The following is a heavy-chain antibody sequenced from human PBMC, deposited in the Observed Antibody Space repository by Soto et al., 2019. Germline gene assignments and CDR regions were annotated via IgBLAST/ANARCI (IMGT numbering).Heavy chain of an antibody. CDR2: IKEDGSEK. Sequence: EVQLVESGGGLVQPGGSLRLSCATSAFTFTNYYMNWVRQAPGKGLEWVANIKEDGSEKYYVDSVKGRFTISRDNAMKSLYLEMHSLRAEDTAVYYCARDALRWRSFDSWGQGTLVTVSS. D-gene: IGHD2-21*01. CDR1: AFTFTNYY. J-gene: IGHJ4*02. V-gene: IGHV3-7*01. CDR3: ARDALRWRSFDS.